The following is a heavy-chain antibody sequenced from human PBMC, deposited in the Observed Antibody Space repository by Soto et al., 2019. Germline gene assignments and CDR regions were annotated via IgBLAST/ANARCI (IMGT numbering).Heavy chain of an antibody. J-gene: IGHJ4*02. Sequence: QVQLVQSGAEVKKPGASVKVSCKASGYTLSSYGISWVRQAPGQGLEWMGWISAYNGNTNYARNVQGRVNMTTETFTSTAYMELRSLRSDDTAVYYCARDGFYYDSSAVDYWGQGTLVTVSS. CDR2: ISAYNGNT. CDR3: ARDGFYYDSSAVDY. V-gene: IGHV1-18*01. D-gene: IGHD3-22*01. CDR1: GYTLSSYG.